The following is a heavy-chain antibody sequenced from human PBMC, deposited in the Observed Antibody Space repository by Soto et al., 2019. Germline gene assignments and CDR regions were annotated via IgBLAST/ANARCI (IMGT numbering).Heavy chain of an antibody. CDR2: TYYRSKWYN. Sequence: SQTLSLTCAISGDSVSSNSAAWNWIRQSPSRGLEWLGRTYYRSKWYNDYAVSVKSRITINPDTSKNQFSLKLSSVTAADTAVYYCARVGGAPVAFQWFDPWGQGTLVTVSS. CDR3: ARVGGAPVAFQWFDP. CDR1: GDSVSSNSAA. D-gene: IGHD3-16*01. V-gene: IGHV6-1*01. J-gene: IGHJ5*02.